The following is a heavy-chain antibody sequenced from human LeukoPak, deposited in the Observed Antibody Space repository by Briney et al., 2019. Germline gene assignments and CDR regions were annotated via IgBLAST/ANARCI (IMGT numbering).Heavy chain of an antibody. CDR3: ARVRGVEWELPSGYYYGMDV. V-gene: IGHV3-21*01. CDR2: ISSSSSYI. J-gene: IGHJ6*02. D-gene: IGHD1-26*01. Sequence: PGGSLRLSCAASGFTFSSYSMNWVRQAPGKGLEWVSSISSSSSYIYYADSVKGRFSISRDNAKNSLYLQMNSLRAEDTAVYYCARVRGVEWELPSGYYYGMDVWGQGTTVTVSS. CDR1: GFTFSSYS.